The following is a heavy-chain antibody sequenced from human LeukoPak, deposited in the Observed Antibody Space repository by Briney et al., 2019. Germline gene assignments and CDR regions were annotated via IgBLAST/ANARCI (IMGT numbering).Heavy chain of an antibody. CDR3: ARGGRAYYYGSGSYYPIDY. D-gene: IGHD3-10*01. V-gene: IGHV1-2*02. Sequence: ASVKVSCKASGYTFTGYYMRWVRQAPGQGLEWMGWINPNSGGTNYAQKFQGRVTMTRDTSISTAYMELSRLRSDDTAVYYCARGGRAYYYGSGSYYPIDYWGQGTLVTVSS. CDR2: INPNSGGT. CDR1: GYTFTGYY. J-gene: IGHJ4*02.